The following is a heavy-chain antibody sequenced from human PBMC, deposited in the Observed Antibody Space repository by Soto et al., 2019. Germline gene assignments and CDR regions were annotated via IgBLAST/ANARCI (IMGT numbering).Heavy chain of an antibody. CDR2: IGGSGGAT. Sequence: PGGSLRLSCEASGFTIITYAMSWVRQAPGKGLQWVSAIGGSGGATYYADSVKGRFTISRDISKNTLYLQVNSLRAEDTAVYYCAKSVAGVNTWFGPWGQGTLVTVSS. D-gene: IGHD6-19*01. V-gene: IGHV3-23*01. CDR1: GFTIITYA. CDR3: AKSVAGVNTWFGP. J-gene: IGHJ5*02.